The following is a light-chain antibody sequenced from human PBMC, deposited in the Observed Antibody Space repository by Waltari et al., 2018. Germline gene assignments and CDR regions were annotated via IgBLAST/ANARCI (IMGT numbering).Light chain of an antibody. CDR1: SSTIGAVYD. CDR3: QSYDSSLSGSWV. V-gene: IGLV1-40*01. CDR2: GNS. Sequence: QSVLTQPPSVSGAPGQRVTLSCTGSSSTIGAVYDVHWCQQLPGTAPKLLIYGNSNRPSGVPDRFSGSKSGTSASLAITGLQAEDEADYYCQSYDSSLSGSWVFGGGTKLTVL. J-gene: IGLJ2*01.